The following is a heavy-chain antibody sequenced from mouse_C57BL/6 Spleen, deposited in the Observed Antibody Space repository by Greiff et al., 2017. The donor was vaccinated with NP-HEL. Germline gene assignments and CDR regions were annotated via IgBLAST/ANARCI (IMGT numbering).Heavy chain of an antibody. CDR3: ARERTYYSEFAY. CDR2: ISYDGSN. CDR1: GYSITSGYY. Sequence: EVQLQESGPGLVKPSQSLSLTCSVTGYSITSGYYWNWIRQFPGNKLEWMGYISYDGSNNYNPSLKNRISITRDTSKNQFFLKLNSVTTEDTATYYCARERTYYSEFAYWGQGTLVTVSA. D-gene: IGHD2-12*01. J-gene: IGHJ3*01. V-gene: IGHV3-6*01.